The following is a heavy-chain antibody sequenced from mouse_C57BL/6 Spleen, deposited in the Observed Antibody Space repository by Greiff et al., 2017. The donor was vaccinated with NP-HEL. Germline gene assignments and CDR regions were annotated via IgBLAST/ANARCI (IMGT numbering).Heavy chain of an antibody. D-gene: IGHD2-1*01. CDR2: IYPGDGDT. CDR3: ARSGNSEGYFDV. V-gene: IGHV1-80*01. J-gene: IGHJ1*03. Sequence: QVQLQQSGAELVKPGASVKLSCKASGYAFSSYWMNWVKQRPGKGLEWIGQIYPGDGDTNYNGKFKGKATLTADKSSSTAYMQLSSLTSEDSAVYFCARSGNSEGYFDVWGTGTTVTVSS. CDR1: GYAFSSYW.